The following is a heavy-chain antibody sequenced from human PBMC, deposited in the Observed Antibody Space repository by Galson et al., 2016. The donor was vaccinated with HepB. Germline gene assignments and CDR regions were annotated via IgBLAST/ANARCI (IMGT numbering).Heavy chain of an antibody. D-gene: IGHD4-17*01. CDR3: ARDLVMNGEYDYYYSGMDV. Sequence: GYIYYSGNTNYNPSLKSRVTISVDMSKNQFYLRLSSVTPADTAVYYCARDLVMNGEYDYYYSGMDVWGQGTTVTVSS. V-gene: IGHV4-59*01. J-gene: IGHJ6*02. CDR2: IYYSGNT.